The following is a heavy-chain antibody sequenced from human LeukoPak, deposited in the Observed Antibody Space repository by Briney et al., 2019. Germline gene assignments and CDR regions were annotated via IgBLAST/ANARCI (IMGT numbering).Heavy chain of an antibody. V-gene: IGHV4-34*01. D-gene: IGHD3-3*01. Sequence: SETLSLTCAVYGGSFSGYYWSWIRQPPGKGLEWIGEINHSGSTNYNPSLKSRVTISVDTSKNQFSLKLSSVTAADTAVYYCARGWNVLRFLEWLLYGWFDPWGQGTLVTVS. CDR1: GGSFSGYY. CDR2: INHSGST. CDR3: ARGWNVLRFLEWLLYGWFDP. J-gene: IGHJ5*02.